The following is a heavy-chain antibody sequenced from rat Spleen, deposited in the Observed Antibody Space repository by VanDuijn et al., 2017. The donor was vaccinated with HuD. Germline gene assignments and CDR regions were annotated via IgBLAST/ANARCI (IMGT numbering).Heavy chain of an antibody. CDR2: ISTGGDNT. Sequence: EVQLVESGGGLVQPGRSLKLSCAASGFTFSNYYMAWVRQAPTKGLEWVAYISTGGDNTYYRDSVKGRFTISRDNAKSTLYLQMDSLRSEDTATYYCATGGFDYWGQGVMVTVSS. J-gene: IGHJ2*01. V-gene: IGHV5-25*01. CDR1: GFTFSNYY. D-gene: IGHD5-1*01. CDR3: ATGGFDY.